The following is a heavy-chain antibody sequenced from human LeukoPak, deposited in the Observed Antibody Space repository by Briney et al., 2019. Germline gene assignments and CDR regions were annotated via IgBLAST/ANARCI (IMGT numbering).Heavy chain of an antibody. Sequence: ASVKVSCKASGYSFDSQGMNWVRQAPGQGLEWMGWINTDSGNPTYAQGFTGRFVFSLDSSVSTAYLQISNLMPEDTAKYYCAREILRFDIWGRGTMVIVSS. CDR2: INTDSGNP. CDR3: AREILRFDI. J-gene: IGHJ3*02. V-gene: IGHV7-4-1*02. CDR1: GYSFDSQG.